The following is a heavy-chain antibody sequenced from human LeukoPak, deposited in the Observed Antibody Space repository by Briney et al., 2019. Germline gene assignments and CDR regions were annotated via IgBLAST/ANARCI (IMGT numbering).Heavy chain of an antibody. V-gene: IGHV3-23*01. CDR2: ISGSGGST. CDR1: GFTFSSYA. J-gene: IGHJ4*02. CDR3: AKDDFWSGSSHY. D-gene: IGHD3-3*01. Sequence: GGSLRLSCAATGFTFSSYAMSWVRQAPRKGLEWVSAISGSGGSTYYADSVKGRFTISRDNSKNTLYLQMNSLRAEDTAVYYCAKDDFWSGSSHYWGQGTLVTVSS.